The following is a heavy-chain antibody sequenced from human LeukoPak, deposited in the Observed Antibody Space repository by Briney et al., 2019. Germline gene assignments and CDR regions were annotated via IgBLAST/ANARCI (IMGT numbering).Heavy chain of an antibody. V-gene: IGHV3-72*01. J-gene: IGHJ6*03. CDR3: ARGGYDDYYYYYYMDV. CDR2: TRNKANSYTT. Sequence: GGSLRLSCAASGFTISDHYMDWVRQAPGKGLEWVGRTRNKANSYTTEYAASVKGRFTISRDDSKNSLYLQMNSLKTEDTAVYYCARGGYDDYYYYYYMDVWGKGTTVTVSS. D-gene: IGHD5-12*01. CDR1: GFTISDHY.